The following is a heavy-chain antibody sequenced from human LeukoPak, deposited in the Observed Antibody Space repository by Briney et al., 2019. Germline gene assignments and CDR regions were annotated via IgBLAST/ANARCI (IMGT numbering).Heavy chain of an antibody. V-gene: IGHV3-21*01. J-gene: IGHJ4*02. CDR1: GFTFSYYS. D-gene: IGHD6-19*01. CDR3: ARDPLSSGGNY. CDR2: ISTSSSYI. Sequence: GGSLRLSCAASGFTFSYYSMNWVRQAPGKGLEWVSSISTSSSYIYYADSVRGRFTISRDNAKNSLYLQMNSLRAEDTAVYYCARDPLSSGGNYWGQGTLVTVSS.